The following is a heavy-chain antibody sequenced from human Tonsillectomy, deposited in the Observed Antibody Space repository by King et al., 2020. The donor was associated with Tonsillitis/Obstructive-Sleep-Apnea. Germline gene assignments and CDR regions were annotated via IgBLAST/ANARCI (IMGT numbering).Heavy chain of an antibody. CDR3: ATTTRHYFDY. D-gene: IGHD1-26*01. CDR1: GGSFSGYY. CDR2: INHSGST. V-gene: IGHV4-34*01. J-gene: IGHJ4*02. Sequence: VQLQQGGAGLLKPSETLSLTCAVYGGSFSGYYWSWIRQPPGKGREWIGEINHSGSTNYNPSLKSRVTISVDTSKNQFSLKLSSVTAADTAVYYCATTTRHYFDYWGQGTLVTVSS.